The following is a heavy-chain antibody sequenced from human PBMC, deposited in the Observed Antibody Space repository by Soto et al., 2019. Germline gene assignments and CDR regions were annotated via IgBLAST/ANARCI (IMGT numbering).Heavy chain of an antibody. CDR3: ARDKINGILDD. D-gene: IGHD1-20*01. CDR2: INAGNGNT. J-gene: IGHJ4*02. CDR1: GYTFTSYD. Sequence: ASVKVSCKASGYTFTSYDMHWVRQAPGQRLEWMGWINAGNGNTKYSQKFQGRVTITRDTSASKAYMELSSLRSEDTAVYDCARDKINGILDDWGQGTPVNVSS. V-gene: IGHV1-3*01.